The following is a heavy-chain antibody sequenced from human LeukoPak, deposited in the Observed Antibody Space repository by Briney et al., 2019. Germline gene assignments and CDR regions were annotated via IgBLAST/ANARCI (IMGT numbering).Heavy chain of an antibody. D-gene: IGHD6-19*01. CDR2: IYYSGST. Sequence: PSETLSLTCTVSGGSISGYYWSWIRQPPGKGLEWIGYIYYSGSTNYNPSLKSRVTISVDTSKNQFSLKLSFVTAADTAVYYCARHQVAGTCFDYWGQGTLVTVSS. J-gene: IGHJ4*02. CDR3: ARHQVAGTCFDY. CDR1: GGSISGYY. V-gene: IGHV4-59*08.